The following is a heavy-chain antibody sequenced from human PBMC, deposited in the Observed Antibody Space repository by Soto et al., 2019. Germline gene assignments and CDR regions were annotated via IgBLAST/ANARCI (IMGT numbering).Heavy chain of an antibody. CDR3: ARDLVYSSSSGVFDY. CDR1: GFTFSSYG. J-gene: IGHJ4*02. Sequence: GGSLRLSCAASGFTFSSYGMHWVRQAPGKGLEWVAVIWYDGSNKYYADSVKGRFTISRDNSKNTLYLQMNSLRAEDTAVYYCARDLVYSSSSGVFDYWGQGTLVTVSS. V-gene: IGHV3-33*01. D-gene: IGHD6-6*01. CDR2: IWYDGSNK.